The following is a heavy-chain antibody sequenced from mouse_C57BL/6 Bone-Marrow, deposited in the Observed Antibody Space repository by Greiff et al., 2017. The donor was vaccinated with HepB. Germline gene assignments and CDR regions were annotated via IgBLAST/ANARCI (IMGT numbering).Heavy chain of an antibody. Sequence: VQLQQSGAELVRPGASVKLSCKASGYTFTDYYINWVKQRPGQGLEWIARIYPGSGNTYYNEKFKGNATLTAEKSSSTAYMQLSSLTSEDAAVYFCARTKYYGSSYWYFDVWGTGTTVTVSS. D-gene: IGHD1-1*01. J-gene: IGHJ1*03. V-gene: IGHV1-76*01. CDR2: IYPGSGNT. CDR3: ARTKYYGSSYWYFDV. CDR1: GYTFTDYY.